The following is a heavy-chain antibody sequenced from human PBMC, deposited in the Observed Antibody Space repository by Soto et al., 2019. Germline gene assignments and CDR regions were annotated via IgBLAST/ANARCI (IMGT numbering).Heavy chain of an antibody. CDR2: IWYDGSNK. V-gene: IGHV3-33*01. D-gene: IGHD3-22*01. CDR3: ARDPYYDSSGYYEYYYYGMDV. CDR1: GFTFSSYG. J-gene: IGHJ6*02. Sequence: GGSLRLSCAASGFTFSSYGMHWVRQAPGKGLEWVAVIWYDGSNKYYADSVKGRFTISRDNSKNTLYLQMNSLRAEDTAVYYCARDPYYDSSGYYEYYYYGMDVWGQGTTVTVSS.